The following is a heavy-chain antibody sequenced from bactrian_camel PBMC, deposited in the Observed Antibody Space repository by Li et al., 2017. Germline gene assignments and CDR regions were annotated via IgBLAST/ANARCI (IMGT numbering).Heavy chain of an antibody. J-gene: IGHJ4*01. D-gene: IGHD6*01. CDR1: DYSFSRY. CDR2: IENGGRT. CDR3: AAENYAVGGDRGTTVVAGPTCYFNN. Sequence: HVQLVESGGGSVEAGKSLRLSCAGADYSFSRYWAWFRQAPGKKREGVAAIENGGRTNYADSVKGRFSISKDDVTNTLFLQVSNLQPDDTAMYYCAAENYAVGGDRGTTVVAGPTCYFNNWGQGTQVTVS. V-gene: IGHV3S53*01.